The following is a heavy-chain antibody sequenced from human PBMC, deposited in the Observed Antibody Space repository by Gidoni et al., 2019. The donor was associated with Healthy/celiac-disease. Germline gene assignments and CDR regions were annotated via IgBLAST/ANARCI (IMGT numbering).Heavy chain of an antibody. CDR3: TTDYRLEGDAFDI. D-gene: IGHD5-12*01. Sequence: EVHPVESGGGLVKPGGSLRLSCAASVFTFSNAWMSWVRQAPGKGLEWVGRIKSKTDGGTTDYAAPVKGRFTISRDDSKNTLYLQMNSLKTEDKAVYYCTTDYRLEGDAFDIGGQGTMVTVSS. J-gene: IGHJ3*02. CDR2: IKSKTDGGTT. V-gene: IGHV3-15*01. CDR1: VFTFSNAW.